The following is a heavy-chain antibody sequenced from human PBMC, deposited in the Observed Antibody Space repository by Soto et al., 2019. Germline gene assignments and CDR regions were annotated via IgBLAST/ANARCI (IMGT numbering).Heavy chain of an antibody. CDR2: IYYSGST. V-gene: IGHV4-39*01. CDR1: GGSISSYY. CDR3: ARYYGELNPYYFDQ. D-gene: IGHD4-17*01. J-gene: IGHJ4*02. Sequence: SETLSLTCTVSGGSISSYYWGWIRQPPGKGLEWIGSIYYSGSTYYNPSLKSRVTISVDTSKNQFSLKLSSVTAADTAVYYCARYYGELNPYYFDQWGQGTLVTVSS.